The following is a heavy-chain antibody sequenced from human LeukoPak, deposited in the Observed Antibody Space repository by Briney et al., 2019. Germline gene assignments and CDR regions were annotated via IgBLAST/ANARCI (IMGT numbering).Heavy chain of an antibody. Sequence: SETLSLTCTVSGGSISSGGYYWSWIRQHPGKGLEWIGYIYYSGSTYYNPSLKSRVTISVDTSKNQFSLRLSSVTAAGTAVYYCASHPLMVRGVITVWGQGTLVTVSS. CDR3: ASHPLMVRGVITV. CDR1: GGSISSGGYY. J-gene: IGHJ4*02. D-gene: IGHD3-10*01. V-gene: IGHV4-31*03. CDR2: IYYSGST.